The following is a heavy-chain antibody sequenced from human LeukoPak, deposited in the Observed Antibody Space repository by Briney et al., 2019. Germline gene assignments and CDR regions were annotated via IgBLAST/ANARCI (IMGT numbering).Heavy chain of an antibody. CDR2: INPSGGST. D-gene: IGHD3-10*01. V-gene: IGHV1-46*01. CDR3: ARDYYGSGSYTPSDY. CDR1: GYTFTSYY. J-gene: IGHJ4*02. Sequence: ASVKVSCKAPGYTFTSYYMHWVRQAPGQGLEWMGIINPSGGSTSYAQKFQGRVTMTRDMSTSTVYMELSSLRSEDTAVYYCARDYYGSGSYTPSDYWGQGTLVTVSS.